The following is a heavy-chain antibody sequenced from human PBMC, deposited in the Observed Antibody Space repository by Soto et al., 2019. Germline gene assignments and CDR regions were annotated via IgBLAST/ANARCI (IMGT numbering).Heavy chain of an antibody. CDR1: GGTFSSYA. CDR2: IIPIFGTA. D-gene: IGHD3-9*01. V-gene: IGHV1-69*13. Sequence: VKVSCKASGGTFSSYAISWVRPAPGQGLEWMGGIIPIFGTANYAQKFQGRVTITADESTSTAYMELSSLRSEDTAVYYCARANGQYYDILTGRNYYYGMDVWGQGTTVTVSS. J-gene: IGHJ6*02. CDR3: ARANGQYYDILTGRNYYYGMDV.